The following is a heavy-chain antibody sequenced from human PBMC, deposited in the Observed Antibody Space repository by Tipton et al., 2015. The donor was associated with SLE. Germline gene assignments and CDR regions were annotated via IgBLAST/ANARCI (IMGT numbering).Heavy chain of an antibody. D-gene: IGHD4-17*01. Sequence: TLSLTCTVSGGSMSSSDCYWGWIRQPPGKGLEWIGYIYDSGSTSYNPSLKSRVTISEDTSKQQFSLKLTSLTAADTAVYYCARHAGDYAYFDSWGQGIPVTVSS. J-gene: IGHJ4*02. CDR2: IYDSGST. CDR3: ARHAGDYAYFDS. CDR1: GGSMSSSDCY. V-gene: IGHV4-61*05.